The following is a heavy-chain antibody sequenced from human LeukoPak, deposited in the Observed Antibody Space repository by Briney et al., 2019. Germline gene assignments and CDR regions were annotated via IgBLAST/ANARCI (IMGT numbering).Heavy chain of an antibody. CDR3: ASHYDSSGYYWA. D-gene: IGHD3-22*01. Sequence: SVKVSCKASGGTFSSYATSWVRQAPGQGLEWMGGIIPIFGTANYAQKFQGRVTITTDESTSTAYMELSSLRSEDTAVYYCASHYDSSGYYWAWGQGTLVTVSS. CDR2: IIPIFGTA. CDR1: GGTFSSYA. V-gene: IGHV1-69*05. J-gene: IGHJ5*02.